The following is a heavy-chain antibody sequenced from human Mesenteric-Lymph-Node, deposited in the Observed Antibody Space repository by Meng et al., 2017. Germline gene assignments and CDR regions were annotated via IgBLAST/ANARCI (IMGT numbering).Heavy chain of an antibody. D-gene: IGHD2-15*01. CDR1: GYSFSSYW. J-gene: IGHJ6*02. V-gene: IGHV5-51*01. Sequence: GESLKISCKGSGYSFSSYWIGWVRRMPGKGLEWMGIIYPGDSGDSDTKYNPSFQGQVTISVDKYISSAYLRWSSLKASDTAIYYCARHGLRGCSGGSCYDSFYYYGLDVWGQGTTVTVSS. CDR3: ARHGLRGCSGGSCYDSFYYYGLDV. CDR2: IYPGDSGDSDT.